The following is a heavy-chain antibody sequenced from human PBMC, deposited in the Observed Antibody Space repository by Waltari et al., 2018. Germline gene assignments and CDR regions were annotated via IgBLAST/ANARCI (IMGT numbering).Heavy chain of an antibody. CDR2: IYHSGST. CDR1: GYSISSGYY. CDR3: ARSPGYCSSTSCYWGHPFDY. D-gene: IGHD2-2*01. J-gene: IGHJ4*02. Sequence: QVQLQESGPGLLKPSETLSLTCAVSGYSISSGYYCGWLLPPPGTGMEWIGSIYHSGSTYYNPSLKSRVTISVDTSKNQFSLKLSSVTAADTAVYYCARSPGYCSSTSCYWGHPFDYWGQGTLVTVSS. V-gene: IGHV4-38-2*01.